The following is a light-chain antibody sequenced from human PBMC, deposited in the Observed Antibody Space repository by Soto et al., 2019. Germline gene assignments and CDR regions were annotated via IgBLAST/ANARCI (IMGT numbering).Light chain of an antibody. Sequence: EIVLTQSPGTLSLSPGERATLSCRASQTVGSNYLAWYQQKPGQAPWLLIYGASSRATGIPDRFSGSGSGADFTLTISRLEPEDFAVYYCQQYGSSPPYTFGQGTKLEIK. CDR1: QTVGSNY. V-gene: IGKV3-20*01. CDR3: QQYGSSPPYT. CDR2: GAS. J-gene: IGKJ2*01.